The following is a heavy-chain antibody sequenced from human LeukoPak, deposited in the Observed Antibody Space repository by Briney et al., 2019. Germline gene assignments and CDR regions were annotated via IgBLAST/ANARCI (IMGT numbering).Heavy chain of an antibody. J-gene: IGHJ5*02. CDR3: ARVGERDKFALIEGRFDP. CDR1: GFTFSSYG. Sequence: GGSLRLSCAASGFTFSSYGMHWVRQAPGKGLEWVAVIWYDGSNKYYADSVKGRFTISTDNSKNTLYLQMNSLRAEDTAVYYCARVGERDKFALIEGRFDPWGQGTLVTVSS. V-gene: IGHV3-33*01. D-gene: IGHD2-21*01. CDR2: IWYDGSNK.